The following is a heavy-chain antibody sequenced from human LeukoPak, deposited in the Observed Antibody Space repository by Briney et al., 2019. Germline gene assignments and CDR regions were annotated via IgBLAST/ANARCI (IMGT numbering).Heavy chain of an antibody. CDR3: AGEGHYYASTGYYYGGEDY. V-gene: IGHV4-4*07. CDR1: GGSISRYY. J-gene: IGHJ4*02. CDR2: IYTRGST. D-gene: IGHD3-22*01. Sequence: SETLPLTCTVSGGSISRYYWIWIRQAAGKGLEWIGRIYTRGSTNYNHSLKSRVTVSVDTSRNQFSLKLTSATAADTAVYYCAGEGHYYASTGYYYGGEDYWGQGTLVTVYS.